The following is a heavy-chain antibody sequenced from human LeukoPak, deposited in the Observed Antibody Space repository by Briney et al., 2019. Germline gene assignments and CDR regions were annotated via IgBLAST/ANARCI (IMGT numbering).Heavy chain of an antibody. CDR3: ARAGGRLRYFDWPISRRPSRFDP. J-gene: IGHJ5*02. Sequence: PGGSLRLSCAASGFTFSSYWMSWVRQAPGKGLEWVANIKQDGSEKYYVDSVKGRFTISRDNAKNSLYLQMNSLRAEDTAVYYCARAGGRLRYFDWPISRRPSRFDPWGQGTLVTVSS. CDR2: IKQDGSEK. CDR1: GFTFSSYW. V-gene: IGHV3-7*01. D-gene: IGHD3-9*01.